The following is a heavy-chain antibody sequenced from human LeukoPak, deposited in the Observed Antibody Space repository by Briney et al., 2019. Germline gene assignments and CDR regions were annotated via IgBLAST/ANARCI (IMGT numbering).Heavy chain of an antibody. CDR1: GFTFSSYW. J-gene: IGHJ6*03. Sequence: TGGSLRLSCAASGFTFSSYWMSWVRQAPGKGLEWVANIKQDGSEKYYVDSVKGRFTISRDNAKNSLYLQMNSLRAEDTAVYYCARVSDGAGYYYMDVWGKGTTVTVSS. CDR2: IKQDGSEK. D-gene: IGHD5-24*01. CDR3: ARVSDGAGYYYMDV. V-gene: IGHV3-7*01.